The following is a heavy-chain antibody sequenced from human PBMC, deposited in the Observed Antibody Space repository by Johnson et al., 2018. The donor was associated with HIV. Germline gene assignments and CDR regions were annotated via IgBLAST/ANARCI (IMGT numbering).Heavy chain of an antibody. J-gene: IGHJ3*02. CDR3: AKGLAVSPWADAFDI. V-gene: IGHV3-30*19. CDR1: GFTFSSYG. Sequence: VQLVESGGGVVQPGRSPRLSCAASGFTFSSYGMHWVRQAPGKGLEWVAVISYDGSKKYYADSVKGRFTISRDNSKNTLYLQMNSLRAEDTAVYYCAKGLAVSPWADAFDIWGQGTMVTVSS. D-gene: IGHD6-19*01. CDR2: ISYDGSKK.